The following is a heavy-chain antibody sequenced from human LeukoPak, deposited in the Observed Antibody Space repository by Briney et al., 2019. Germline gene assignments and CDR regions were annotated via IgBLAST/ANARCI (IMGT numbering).Heavy chain of an antibody. CDR2: ITGSAGST. J-gene: IGHJ6*03. V-gene: IGHV3-23*01. D-gene: IGHD1-26*01. CDR3: AKEVWELEDYSYYYYMDV. Sequence: GGSLRLSCAASGFSFSGSYMSWIRQAPGKGLEWVSSITGSAGSTYYADSVKGRFTVSRDNSKNTLYLQMNSLRVEDTAVYYCAKEVWELEDYSYYYYMDVWGKGTTVTISS. CDR1: GFSFSGSY.